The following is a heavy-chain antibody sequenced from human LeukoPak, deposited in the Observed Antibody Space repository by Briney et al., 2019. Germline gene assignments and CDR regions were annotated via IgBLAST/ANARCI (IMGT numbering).Heavy chain of an antibody. CDR3: AREYYDSSGYYFGGGHYYYYYMDV. CDR1: GFTFSSYS. J-gene: IGHJ6*03. V-gene: IGHV3-21*01. CDR2: ISSSSSYI. D-gene: IGHD3-22*01. Sequence: GGSLRLSCAASGFTFSSYSMNWVRQAPGKGLEWVSSISSSSSYIYYADSVKGRFTISRDNAKNSLYLQMNSLRAEDTAVYYCAREYYDSSGYYFGGGHYYYYYMDVWGKGTTVTISS.